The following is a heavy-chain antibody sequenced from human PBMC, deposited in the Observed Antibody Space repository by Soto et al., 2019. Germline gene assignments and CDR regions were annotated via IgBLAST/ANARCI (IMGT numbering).Heavy chain of an antibody. CDR2: INYYSGSM. J-gene: IGHJ6*04. V-gene: IGHV3-9*01. CDR3: AKSMGGTANGLDV. Sequence: LRVSCVDSGVRRDDYRLHYVRRAPGNSLELVSGINYYSGSMGYADSVKGRFTISRDNAKNSLYLQMNSLRAEDTALYYCAKSMGGTANGLDVWGKGTTVTVSP. CDR1: GVRRDDYR. D-gene: IGHD2-15*01.